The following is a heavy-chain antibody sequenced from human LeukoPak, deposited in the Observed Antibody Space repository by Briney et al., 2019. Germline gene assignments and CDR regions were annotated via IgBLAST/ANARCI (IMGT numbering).Heavy chain of an antibody. Sequence: GGSLRLSCAASGFTFSESWMTWVRQAAGKGLEWVAHIKDDGSDKYYVDSVTGRFTISSDNTKNSLFLQMTSLTAEDTAVYYCALKGDYGGFDYWGQGTLVTVSS. D-gene: IGHD4-23*01. CDR2: IKDDGSDK. V-gene: IGHV3-7*05. CDR3: ALKGDYGGFDY. J-gene: IGHJ4*02. CDR1: GFTFSESW.